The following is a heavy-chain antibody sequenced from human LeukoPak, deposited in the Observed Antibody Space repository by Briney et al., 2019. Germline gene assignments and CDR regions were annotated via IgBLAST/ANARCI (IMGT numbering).Heavy chain of an antibody. CDR1: GFTFSSYS. D-gene: IGHD3-16*02. Sequence: PGGSLRLSCAASGFTFSSYSMNWVRQAPGKGLEWVSSISSSSSYIYYADSVMGRFTISRDNAKNSLYLQMNSLRAEDTAVYYCARSMITFGGVIVPFDYWGQGTLVTVSS. CDR2: ISSSSSYI. J-gene: IGHJ4*02. CDR3: ARSMITFGGVIVPFDY. V-gene: IGHV3-21*01.